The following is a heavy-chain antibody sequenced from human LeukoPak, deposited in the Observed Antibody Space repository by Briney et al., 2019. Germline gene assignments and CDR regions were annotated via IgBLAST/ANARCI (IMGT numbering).Heavy chain of an antibody. CDR3: ARSRRDGYNYYYYGMDV. V-gene: IGHV4-39*01. CDR1: GGSISSYY. J-gene: IGHJ6*02. Sequence: ASETLSLTCTVSGGSISSYYWGWIRQPPGKGLEWIGSIYYSGSTYYNPSLKSRVTISVDTSKNQFSLKLSSVTAADTAVYYCARSRRDGYNYYYYGMDVWGQGTTVTVSS. CDR2: IYYSGST. D-gene: IGHD5-24*01.